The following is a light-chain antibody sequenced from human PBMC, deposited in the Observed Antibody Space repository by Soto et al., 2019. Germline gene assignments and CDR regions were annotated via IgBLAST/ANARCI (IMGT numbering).Light chain of an antibody. CDR2: GAS. V-gene: IGKV1-9*01. Sequence: DIQLTQSPSFLSASVGDRVTITCRASQDISNYLAWYQQKPGKAPRLLISGASTSRSGVPSTFSGSGSGTEFTLTISSLQPEDFATYYCQRLNTYPFTFGPGTTVDLK. CDR1: QDISNY. CDR3: QRLNTYPFT. J-gene: IGKJ3*01.